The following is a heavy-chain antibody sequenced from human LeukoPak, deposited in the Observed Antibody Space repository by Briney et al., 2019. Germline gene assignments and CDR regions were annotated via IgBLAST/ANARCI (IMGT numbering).Heavy chain of an antibody. J-gene: IGHJ4*02. Sequence: GRSLRLSCAASGFTFSSYGMHWVRQAPGKGLEWVAVISYDGSNKYYADSVKGRFTISRDNSKNTLYLQMNSLRAEDTAVYYCAKDVRWELLYYFDYWGQGTLVTVSS. CDR2: ISYDGSNK. D-gene: IGHD1-26*01. CDR1: GFTFSSYG. V-gene: IGHV3-30*18. CDR3: AKDVRWELLYYFDY.